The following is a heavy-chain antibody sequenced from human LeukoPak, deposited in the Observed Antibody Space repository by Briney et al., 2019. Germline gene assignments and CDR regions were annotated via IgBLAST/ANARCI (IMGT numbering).Heavy chain of an antibody. Sequence: AGGSLRLSCAVSGFPFTNYWMSWVRQAPGKGLEWVANIKEDGSVMYCVDSLKGRFTISRDSAQNSLYLQMNSLRVEDTAVYFCARDLWGSYSTGSYLDYWGQGALVTVSS. D-gene: IGHD6-19*01. CDR2: IKEDGSVM. CDR3: ARDLWGSYSTGSYLDY. CDR1: GFPFTNYW. J-gene: IGHJ4*02. V-gene: IGHV3-7*01.